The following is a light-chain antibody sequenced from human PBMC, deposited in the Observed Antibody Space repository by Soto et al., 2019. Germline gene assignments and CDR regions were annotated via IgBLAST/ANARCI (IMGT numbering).Light chain of an antibody. CDR2: DAS. Sequence: DIQMTQSPSTLSASVGDRVTITCRASQSISSWLAWYQQKPGKAPKLLIYDASSLESGVPSRFSGSGSGTEFTLTISSLQPYEFATYYCQQYNSYWTFGQGTKVDIK. V-gene: IGKV1-5*01. J-gene: IGKJ1*01. CDR1: QSISSW. CDR3: QQYNSYWT.